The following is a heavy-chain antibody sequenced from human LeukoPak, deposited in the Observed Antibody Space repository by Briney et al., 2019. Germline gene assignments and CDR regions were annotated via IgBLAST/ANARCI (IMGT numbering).Heavy chain of an antibody. Sequence: GGSLRLSCAASGFTFSSYAMSWVRQAPGKGLEWVSAITNSGDNTYYADSVKGRFTISRDNSKTTLYLQMNSLRAEDTAVYYCAKDVPAAYFDYWGQGTLVTVSS. V-gene: IGHV3-23*01. J-gene: IGHJ4*02. CDR1: GFTFSSYA. D-gene: IGHD2-2*01. CDR3: AKDVPAAYFDY. CDR2: ITNSGDNT.